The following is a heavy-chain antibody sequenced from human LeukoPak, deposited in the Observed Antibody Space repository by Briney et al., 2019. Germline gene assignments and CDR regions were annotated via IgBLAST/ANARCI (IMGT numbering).Heavy chain of an antibody. J-gene: IGHJ4*02. CDR2: IIPAIGPP. V-gene: IGHV1-3*01. CDR3: ARDLGTIFGEVD. CDR1: GYTFTSYA. D-gene: IGHD3-3*01. Sequence: ASVKVSCKASGYTFTSYAMHWVRQAPGQRLEWMGWIIPAIGPPKYSQRFQDRVTITADKSTNTAYMELSSLRSEDTAVYYCARDLGTIFGEVDWGQGTLVTVSS.